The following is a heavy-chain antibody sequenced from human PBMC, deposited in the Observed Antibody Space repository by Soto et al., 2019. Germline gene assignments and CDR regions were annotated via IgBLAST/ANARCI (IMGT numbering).Heavy chain of an antibody. CDR2: IYHSGST. D-gene: IGHD4-4*01. V-gene: IGHV4-30-4*01. CDR1: GDSISSVDHY. CDR3: ARDDYSNFAYYGMDV. Sequence: QVQLQVSGPGLVKPSQTLSLTCTVSGDSISSVDHYWSWIRQPPGKGLEWIGYIYHSGSTYYNPSLRSRVTISIDTTKNQFSLRLSSVTVADTAVYYCARDDYSNFAYYGMDVWGQGTTVTVSS. J-gene: IGHJ6*02.